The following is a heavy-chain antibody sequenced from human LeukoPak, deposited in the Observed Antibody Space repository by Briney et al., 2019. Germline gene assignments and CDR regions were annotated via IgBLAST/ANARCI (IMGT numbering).Heavy chain of an antibody. Sequence: GGSLRLSCAAPGFTFSSYWMHWVRQVPGKGLVWVSRINSDGSSTSYADSVKGRFTISRDDAKNTLYVQMNSLRAEDTAVYYCSTGSGHAFDIWGRGTMVTVSS. CDR3: STGSGHAFDI. D-gene: IGHD3-10*01. CDR2: INSDGSST. V-gene: IGHV3-74*01. J-gene: IGHJ3*02. CDR1: GFTFSSYW.